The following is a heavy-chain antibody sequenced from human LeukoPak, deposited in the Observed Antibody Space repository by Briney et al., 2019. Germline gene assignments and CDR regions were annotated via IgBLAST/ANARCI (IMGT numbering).Heavy chain of an antibody. CDR1: GFTFSIYS. Sequence: GGSLRLSCAASGFTFSIYSMNWVRQAPGKGLEWVSSISSSSSYIYYADSVKGRFTISRDNSKNTLYLQMNSLRVEDTAVYYCAKGHSSSWSIMDYWGQGTLVTVSS. D-gene: IGHD6-13*01. CDR2: ISSSSSYI. CDR3: AKGHSSSWSIMDY. V-gene: IGHV3-21*04. J-gene: IGHJ4*02.